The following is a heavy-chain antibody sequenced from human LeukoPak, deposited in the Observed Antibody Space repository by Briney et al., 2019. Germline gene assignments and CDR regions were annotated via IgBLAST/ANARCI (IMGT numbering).Heavy chain of an antibody. V-gene: IGHV1-18*01. CDR2: MSAYNGKT. CDR1: GYTFTSYD. CDR3: ARIPADSSSYYYISYFDY. D-gene: IGHD3-22*01. J-gene: IGHJ4*02. Sequence: GASVNVSCKASGYTFTSYDINWVRQATGQGLEWMGWMSAYNGKTNYARKLQGRITMTTDTSTSTAYMELSSLASDDTAVYYCARIPADSSSYYYISYFDYWGQGTLVTVSS.